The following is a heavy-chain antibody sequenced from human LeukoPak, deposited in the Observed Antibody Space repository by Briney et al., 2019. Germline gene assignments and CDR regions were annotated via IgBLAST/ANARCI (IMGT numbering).Heavy chain of an antibody. Sequence: SETLSLTCAVSGGSFSSYYWSWIRQTPEKGLEWIGEINHSGSTNYNPSLKSRVTISMDASRDQFSLRLSSVTAADTAVYYCARASCPFCGVDVWGQGTTVTVSS. CDR1: GGSFSSYY. CDR3: ARASCPFCGVDV. CDR2: INHSGST. V-gene: IGHV4-34*01. J-gene: IGHJ6*02. D-gene: IGHD3-3*02.